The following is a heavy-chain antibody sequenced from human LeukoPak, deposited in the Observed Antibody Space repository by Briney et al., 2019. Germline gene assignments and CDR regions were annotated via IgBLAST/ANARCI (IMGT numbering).Heavy chain of an antibody. CDR1: GFTFSSYD. CDR3: TRAAGITGTSRDNWFDP. V-gene: IGHV3-33*01. Sequence: GGSLRLSCAASGFTFSSYDMHWVRRAPGKGLEWVASIWHDGNRKYHADSVEGRFTISRDNSKNTVYVQMNSLRADDTAVYYYTRAAGITGTSRDNWFDPWGQGTLVIVSS. CDR2: IWHDGNRK. D-gene: IGHD1/OR15-1a*01. J-gene: IGHJ5*02.